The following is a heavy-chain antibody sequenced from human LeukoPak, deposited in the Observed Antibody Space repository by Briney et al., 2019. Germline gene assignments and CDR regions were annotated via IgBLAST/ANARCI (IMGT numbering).Heavy chain of an antibody. D-gene: IGHD6-19*01. CDR3: ARSSGWYYRGPDYYYYYMDV. J-gene: IGHJ6*03. Sequence: GGSLRLSCAASGFIFNSHTMNWVRQAPGKGLEWVSSISSSSSYIYYADSVKGRFTISRDNAKNSLYLQMNSLRAEDTAVYYCARSSGWYYRGPDYYYYYMDVWGKGTTVTVS. CDR2: ISSSSSYI. V-gene: IGHV3-21*01. CDR1: GFIFNSHT.